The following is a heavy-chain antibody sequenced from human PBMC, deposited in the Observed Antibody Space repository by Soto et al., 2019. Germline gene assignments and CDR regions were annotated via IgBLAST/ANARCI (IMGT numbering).Heavy chain of an antibody. CDR3: ARWRGYCSGGSCYRDAFDI. V-gene: IGHV4-59*01. CDR1: CGSISSYY. CDR2: IYYSGST. Sequence: SETLSLTRTVFCGSISSYYWSRIRQPPRKGLEWIGYIYYSGSTNYNPSLKSRVTISVDTSKNQFSLKLSSVTAADTAVYYCARWRGYCSGGSCYRDAFDIWGQGTMVTVSS. D-gene: IGHD2-15*01. J-gene: IGHJ3*02.